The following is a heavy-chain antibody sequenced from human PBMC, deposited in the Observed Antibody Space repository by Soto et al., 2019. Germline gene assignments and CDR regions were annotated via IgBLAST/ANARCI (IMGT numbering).Heavy chain of an antibody. CDR1: GGSFSRFY. V-gene: IGHV4-59*01. CDR3: ASGGVRYWLDS. CDR2: VYYSGTT. J-gene: IGHJ5*01. D-gene: IGHD6-6*01. Sequence: SETLSLTCTVSGGSFSRFYCDWIRQPPGQGLEWIGYVYYSGTTYYNPSLKSRVIISVDTSKNEFYMSLTSVTAADTAVFYCASGGVRYWLDSWGRGTRVTLSS.